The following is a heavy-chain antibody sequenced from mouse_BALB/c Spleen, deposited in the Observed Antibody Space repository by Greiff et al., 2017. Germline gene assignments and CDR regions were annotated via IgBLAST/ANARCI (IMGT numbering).Heavy chain of an antibody. V-gene: IGHV5-15*02. CDR3: ARSGDGYYGDFDY. CDR1: GFTFSDYG. J-gene: IGHJ2*01. Sequence: EVMLVESGGGLVQPGGSRKLSCAASGFTFSDYGMAWVRQAPGKGPEWVAFISNLAYSIYYADTVTGRFTISRENAKNTLYLEMSSLRSEDTAMYYWARSGDGYYGDFDYWGQGTTLTVSS. D-gene: IGHD2-3*01. CDR2: ISNLAYSI.